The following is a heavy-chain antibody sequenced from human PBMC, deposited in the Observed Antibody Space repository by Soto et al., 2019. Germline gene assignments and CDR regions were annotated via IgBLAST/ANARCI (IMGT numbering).Heavy chain of an antibody. V-gene: IGHV4-59*07. CDR1: GASMKNYY. Sequence: SDTLSLTCTVSGASMKNYYGSWIRQPPGKGLEYIGYIFYSGTADFDPSLRSRVTMSVDSSNNQFSLKLRSVTAADTAVYYCARSGHSFGGVIWGQGILVTVSS. CDR2: IFYSGTA. D-gene: IGHD3-16*01. J-gene: IGHJ4*02. CDR3: ARSGHSFGGVI.